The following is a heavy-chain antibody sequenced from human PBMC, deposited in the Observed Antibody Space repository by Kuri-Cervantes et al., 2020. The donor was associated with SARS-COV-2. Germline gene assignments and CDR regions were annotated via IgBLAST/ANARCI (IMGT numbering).Heavy chain of an antibody. CDR2: IEWNDDK. D-gene: IGHD1-26*01. CDR1: GFSLNTRGMS. Sequence: SGPTLVKPTQTLTLTCSISGFSLNTRGMSVSWFRRPPGKALEWLARIEWNDDKYYSTSLKTKLSVSKDTSENQVALTLTNMDPLDSATYYCARIPGLAGSYSYDYWGQGTLVTVSS. J-gene: IGHJ4*02. V-gene: IGHV2-70*11. CDR3: ARIPGLAGSYSYDY.